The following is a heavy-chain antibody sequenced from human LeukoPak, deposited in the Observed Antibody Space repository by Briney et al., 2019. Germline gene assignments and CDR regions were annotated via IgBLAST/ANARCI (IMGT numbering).Heavy chain of an antibody. V-gene: IGHV1-69*13. J-gene: IGHJ4*02. CDR3: ARVVAAAGTGLDY. CDR2: IIPIFGTA. D-gene: IGHD6-13*01. Sequence: SVKVSCKASGGTFSSYAISWVRQAPGQGLEWMGGIIPIFGTANYAQKFQGRVTITADESTSTAYMELSSLRSEDTAVYYCARVVAAAGTGLDYWGQGTLVTVSS. CDR1: GGTFSSYA.